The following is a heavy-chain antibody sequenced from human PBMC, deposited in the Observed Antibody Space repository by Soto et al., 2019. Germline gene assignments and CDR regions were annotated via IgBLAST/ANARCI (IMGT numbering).Heavy chain of an antibody. CDR3: AAPRDEYGSGVSWFTYGMDI. V-gene: IGHV3-23*01. CDR1: GFTFSDYA. CDR2: LDGAGGST. D-gene: IGHD3-10*01. J-gene: IGHJ6*02. Sequence: GGSLRLSCLASGFTFSDYAMTWVRHVPGRGLEWVASLDGAGGSTYYADSVRGRFTISRDNSQNTLFLQMKRLTVDDTAVYYCAAPRDEYGSGVSWFTYGMDIWGQGTTVTVSS.